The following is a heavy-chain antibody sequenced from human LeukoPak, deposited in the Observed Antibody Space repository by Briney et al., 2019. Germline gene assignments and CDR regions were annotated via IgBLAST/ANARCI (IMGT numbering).Heavy chain of an antibody. V-gene: IGHV3-21*01. CDR3: ARDGPYCYSPSSYASWYFDL. CDR1: GFTFSTYS. D-gene: IGHD2-2*01. J-gene: IGHJ2*01. Sequence: KAGGSLRLSCAASGFTFSTYSMNWVRQAPGKGLEWVSSISSSRDHIYYADSVKGRFTISRDNAENSLHLQMSSLRAEDAAVYYCARDGPYCYSPSSYASWYFDLWGRGTLVTVSS. CDR2: ISSSRDHI.